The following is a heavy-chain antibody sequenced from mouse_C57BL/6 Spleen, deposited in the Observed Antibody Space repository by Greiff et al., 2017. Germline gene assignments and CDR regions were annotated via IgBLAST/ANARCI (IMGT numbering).Heavy chain of an antibody. CDR1: GYSFTSYY. V-gene: IGHV1-66*01. Sequence: QVQLKESGPELVKPGASVKISCKASGYSFTSYYIHWVKQRPGQGLEWIGWIYPGSGNTKYNEKFKGKATLTADTSSSTAYMQLSSLTSEDSAVYYCARDYGPWFAYWGQGTLVTVSA. CDR2: IYPGSGNT. J-gene: IGHJ3*01. D-gene: IGHD1-2*01. CDR3: ARDYGPWFAY.